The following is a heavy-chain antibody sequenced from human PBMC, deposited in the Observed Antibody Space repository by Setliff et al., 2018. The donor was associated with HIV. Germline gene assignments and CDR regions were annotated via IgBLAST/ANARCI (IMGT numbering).Heavy chain of an antibody. Sequence: PSENLSLTCSVSGGSINTSSYYWAWVRQPPGNELEWIGSIYHDGTTHYRSSLRSRAAISIDTSKSQISLKVRSVTAADTAVYFCAGHPVTSGWLSLNWFDPWGQGILVTVSS. CDR3: AGHPVTSGWLSLNWFDP. D-gene: IGHD6-19*01. CDR2: IYHDGTT. V-gene: IGHV4-39*07. J-gene: IGHJ5*01. CDR1: GGSINTSSYY.